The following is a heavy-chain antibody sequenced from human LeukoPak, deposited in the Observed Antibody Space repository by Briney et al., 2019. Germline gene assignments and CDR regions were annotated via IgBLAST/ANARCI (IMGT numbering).Heavy chain of an antibody. CDR1: GYSISSGYY. V-gene: IGHV4-38-2*02. CDR3: ARDRRPGIAAAGTVGWFDP. CDR2: IYHSGST. D-gene: IGHD6-13*01. J-gene: IGHJ5*02. Sequence: SETLSLTCTVSGYSISSGYYWGWIRQPPGKGLEWIGSIYHSGSTYYNPSLKSRVTISVDRSKNQFSLKLSSVTAADTAVYYCARDRRPGIAAAGTVGWFDPWGQGTLVTVSS.